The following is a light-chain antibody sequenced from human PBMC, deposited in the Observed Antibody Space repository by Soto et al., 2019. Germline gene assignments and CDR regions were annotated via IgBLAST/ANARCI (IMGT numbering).Light chain of an antibody. CDR3: QQRNNWPLT. CDR2: GAS. J-gene: IGKJ4*01. V-gene: IGKV3D-20*02. Sequence: ELVFAQSPFNLSLSPGERATLYCRASPSVSNNYLAWYQQKPGQAPRLLIYGASNRATGIPDRFSGSGSGTDFTLTISRLEPEDFAVYYCQQRNNWPLTFGGGTKVDIK. CDR1: PSVSNNY.